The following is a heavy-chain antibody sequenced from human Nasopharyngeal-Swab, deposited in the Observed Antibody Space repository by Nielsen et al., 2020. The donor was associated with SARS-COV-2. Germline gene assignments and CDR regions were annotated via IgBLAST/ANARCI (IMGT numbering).Heavy chain of an antibody. V-gene: IGHV3-13*05. J-gene: IGHJ5*02. D-gene: IGHD3-10*01. Sequence: GESLKISCAASGFTFSSYDMHWVRQATGKGLEWVSAIGTAGDPYYPDSVKGRFTISRDNSKNTLYLQMNSLRAEDTAVYYCARDRTMVRGEFMIDPWGQGTLVIVSS. CDR1: GFTFSSYD. CDR3: ARDRTMVRGEFMIDP. CDR2: IGTAGDP.